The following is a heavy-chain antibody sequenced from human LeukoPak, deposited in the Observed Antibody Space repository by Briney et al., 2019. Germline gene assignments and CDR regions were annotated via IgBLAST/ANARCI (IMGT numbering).Heavy chain of an antibody. D-gene: IGHD3-16*01. J-gene: IGHJ4*02. V-gene: IGHV4-34*01. CDR2: INHSGGT. CDR3: AREILRFGSTSGDFDY. CDR1: GGSFSGYY. Sequence: PSETLSLTCAVYGGSFSGYYWSWIRQPPGKGLEWIGEINHSGGTNYNPSLKSRVTMSVDTSKNQFSLKLSSVTAADTAVYYCAREILRFGSTSGDFDYWGQGTLVTVSS.